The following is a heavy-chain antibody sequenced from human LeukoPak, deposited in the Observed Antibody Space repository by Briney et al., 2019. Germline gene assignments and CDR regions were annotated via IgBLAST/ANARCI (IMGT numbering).Heavy chain of an antibody. J-gene: IGHJ4*02. V-gene: IGHV1-69*05. CDR2: IIPIFGTA. CDR3: ARGRFLEWLFKAPLGY. D-gene: IGHD3-3*01. Sequence: SVKVSCKASGGTFSSYAISWVRQAPGQGLEWMGRIIPIFGTANYAQKFQGRVTITTDESTSTAYMELSSLRSEDTAVYYCARGRFLEWLFKAPLGYWGQGTLVTVSS. CDR1: GGTFSSYA.